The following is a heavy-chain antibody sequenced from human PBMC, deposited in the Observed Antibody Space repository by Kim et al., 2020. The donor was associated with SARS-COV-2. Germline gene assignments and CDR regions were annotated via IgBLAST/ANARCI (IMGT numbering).Heavy chain of an antibody. V-gene: IGHV1-69*13. Sequence: SVKVSCKASGGTFSSYAISWVRQAPGQGLEWMGGIIPIFGTANYAQKFQGRVTITADESTSTAYMELSSLRSEDTAVYYCARDRHGSGSTLSYWGQGTLVTVSS. CDR3: ARDRHGSGSTLSY. J-gene: IGHJ4*02. CDR2: IIPIFGTA. CDR1: GGTFSSYA. D-gene: IGHD3-10*01.